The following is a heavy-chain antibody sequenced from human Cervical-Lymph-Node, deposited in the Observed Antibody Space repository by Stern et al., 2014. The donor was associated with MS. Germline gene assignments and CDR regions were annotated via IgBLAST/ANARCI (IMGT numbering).Heavy chain of an antibody. J-gene: IGHJ4*02. D-gene: IGHD1-26*01. CDR3: ARGRVGATRDYFDY. CDR1: GFTFSSYG. Sequence: QVQLVESGGGVVQPGRSLRLSCAASGFTFSSYGMHWVRQAPGKGLEWVAVIWYDGSNKYYADSVKGRFTISRDNSKNTLYLQMNSLRAEDTAVYYCARGRVGATRDYFDYWGQGTLVTVSS. CDR2: IWYDGSNK. V-gene: IGHV3-33*01.